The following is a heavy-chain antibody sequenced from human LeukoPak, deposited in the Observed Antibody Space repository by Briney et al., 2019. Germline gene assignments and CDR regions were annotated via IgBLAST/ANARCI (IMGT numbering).Heavy chain of an antibody. CDR3: ASGRRDGYNS. Sequence: SETLSLTCTVSGGSISSSSYYWGWIRQPPGKGLEWIGSIYYSGSTYYNPSLKSRVTISVDTSKNQFSLKLSSVTAADTAVYYCASGRRDGYNSWGQGTLVTVSS. J-gene: IGHJ5*02. D-gene: IGHD5-24*01. CDR2: IYYSGST. CDR1: GGSISSSSYY. V-gene: IGHV4-39*01.